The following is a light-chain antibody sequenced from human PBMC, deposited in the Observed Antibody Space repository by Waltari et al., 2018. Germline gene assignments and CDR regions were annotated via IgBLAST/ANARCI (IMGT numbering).Light chain of an antibody. J-gene: IGKJ4*01. V-gene: IGKV1-12*01. Sequence: DIQMTQSPSSASASVGDRVTITCRASQHISGWLAWYQQRPWEGPKLLIYEASSLQSRVPSRFSGSGSGTDVTLTISSLQPEDSAVYYCQQGHSFPPTFGGGTKVDIK. CDR3: QQGHSFPPT. CDR1: QHISGW. CDR2: EAS.